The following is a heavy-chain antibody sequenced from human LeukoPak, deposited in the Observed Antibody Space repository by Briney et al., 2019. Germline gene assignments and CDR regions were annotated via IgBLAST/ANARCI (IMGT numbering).Heavy chain of an antibody. Sequence: SETLSLTCTVSGGSISGYYWSWIRQPPGKGLEWIGFIHYSGNTYYNASLKSRVTISVDTSKNQFSLKLSSVTAADTAVYYCARRAELNLFDYWGQGTLVTVSS. CDR3: ARRAELNLFDY. V-gene: IGHV4-59*08. CDR2: IHYSGNT. J-gene: IGHJ4*02. CDR1: GGSISGYY. D-gene: IGHD1-7*01.